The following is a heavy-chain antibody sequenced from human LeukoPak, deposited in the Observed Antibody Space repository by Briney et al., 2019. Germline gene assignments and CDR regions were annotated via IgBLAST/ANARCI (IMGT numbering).Heavy chain of an antibody. Sequence: SETLSLTCAVYGGSFSGYYWSWIRQPPGKGLEWIGEINHSGSTNYNPSLKSRVTISVDTSKNQFSLKLSSVTAADTAVYYCARYFKGGWHYFDYWGQGTLVTVSS. CDR1: GGSFSGYY. J-gene: IGHJ4*02. CDR3: ARYFKGGWHYFDY. CDR2: INHSGST. V-gene: IGHV4-34*01. D-gene: IGHD6-19*01.